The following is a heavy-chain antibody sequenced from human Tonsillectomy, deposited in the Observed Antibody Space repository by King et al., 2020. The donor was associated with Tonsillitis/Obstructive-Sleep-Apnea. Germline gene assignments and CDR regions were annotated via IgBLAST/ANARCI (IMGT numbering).Heavy chain of an antibody. D-gene: IGHD4-17*01. Sequence: VQLVESGGGLVQPGRSLRLSCTPSGFTFGDYAMSWVRQAPGKGLEWVSFIRSKAYGGTTEYAASVKGRFTISRDDSKSIAYLQMNSLKTEGTAVYYCTRDIQMTAVTTYYYGMDVWGRGTTVTVSS. J-gene: IGHJ6*02. CDR2: IRSKAYGGTT. CDR3: TRDIQMTAVTTYYYGMDV. V-gene: IGHV3-49*04. CDR1: GFTFGDYA.